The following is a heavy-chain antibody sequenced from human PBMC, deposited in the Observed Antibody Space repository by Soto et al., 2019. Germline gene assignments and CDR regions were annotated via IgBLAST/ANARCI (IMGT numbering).Heavy chain of an antibody. Sequence: LSLSSAAPGFTFSSHALHWVRQAPGTGLEWVAAIPYDGSNKYSADSVKGRFTISRDNSKKTPYLQMNSLRGEDTAVYYCARDGGPREVATLARGYFFYGMDVWGQGTTVTVSS. V-gene: IGHV3-30-3*01. CDR1: GFTFSSHA. D-gene: IGHD5-12*01. CDR2: IPYDGSNK. J-gene: IGHJ6*02. CDR3: ARDGGPREVATLARGYFFYGMDV.